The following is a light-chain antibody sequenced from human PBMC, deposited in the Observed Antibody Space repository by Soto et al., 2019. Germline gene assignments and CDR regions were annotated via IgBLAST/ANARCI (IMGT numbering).Light chain of an antibody. Sequence: IVMPQSPATLSVSPGGRATLSCRASQSVSSNLAWYQQKPGQAPRLLIYGASTRATGIPARFSGSGSGTEFTLTIRSLQSEDFAVYYCQQYTTFGQGTKVDI. V-gene: IGKV3-15*01. CDR1: QSVSSN. CDR2: GAS. J-gene: IGKJ1*01. CDR3: QQYTT.